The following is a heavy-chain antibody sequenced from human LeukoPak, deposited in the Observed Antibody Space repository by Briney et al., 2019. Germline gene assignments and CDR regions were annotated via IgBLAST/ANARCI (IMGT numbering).Heavy chain of an antibody. V-gene: IGHV1-18*01. CDR2: ISAYNGNT. D-gene: IGHD4-17*01. Sequence: ASVKVSCKASGYTFTSYGISWVRQAPGQGLEWMGWISAYNGNTNYAQKLQGRVTMTTDTSTSTAYMELRSLRSDDTAVYYCAATVTTYGWFDPWGPGTLVTVSS. CDR3: AATVTTYGWFDP. CDR1: GYTFTSYG. J-gene: IGHJ5*02.